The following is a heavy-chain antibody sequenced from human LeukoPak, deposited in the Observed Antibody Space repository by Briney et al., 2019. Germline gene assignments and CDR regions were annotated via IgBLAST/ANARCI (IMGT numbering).Heavy chain of an antibody. CDR1: GFTFSSYG. Sequence: PGRSLRLSCAASGFTFSSYGMHWVRQAPGKGLEWVAVIWYDGSNKHYADSVKGRFTISRDNSKNTLYLQMNSLRAEDTAVYYCARGKAMVIFDYWGQGTLVTVSS. D-gene: IGHD5-18*01. V-gene: IGHV3-33*01. CDR3: ARGKAMVIFDY. CDR2: IWYDGSNK. J-gene: IGHJ4*02.